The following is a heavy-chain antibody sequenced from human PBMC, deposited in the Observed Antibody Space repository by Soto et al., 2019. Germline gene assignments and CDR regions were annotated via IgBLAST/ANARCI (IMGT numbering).Heavy chain of an antibody. CDR3: ARLIWGINGTKGRRVGWFDT. CDR2: LSYTGSP. Sequence: SETLSLTCSVSGGSIRSSGFYWGWVRQPPGKGLEWIGSLSYTGSPSYNPSLKNRVTISGDMSKNQLSLKLDSVSAADTASYYCARLIWGINGTKGRRVGWFDTWGQGALVTVSS. V-gene: IGHV4-39*01. CDR1: GGSIRSSGFY. J-gene: IGHJ5*02. D-gene: IGHD1-20*01.